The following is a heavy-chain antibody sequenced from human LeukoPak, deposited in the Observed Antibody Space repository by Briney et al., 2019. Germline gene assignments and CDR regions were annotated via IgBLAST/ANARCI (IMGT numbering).Heavy chain of an antibody. CDR1: GFTFTSSA. D-gene: IGHD4-17*01. CDR2: IVVGSGNT. J-gene: IGHJ4*02. V-gene: IGHV1-58*01. CDR3: AARNAYGDYTLYFDY. Sequence: SVKVSCKASGFTFTSSAVQWVRQARGQRLEWIGWIVVGSGNTNYAQKFQERVTITRDMSTSTAYTELNSLRSEDTAVYYCAARNAYGDYTLYFDYWGQGTLVTVSS.